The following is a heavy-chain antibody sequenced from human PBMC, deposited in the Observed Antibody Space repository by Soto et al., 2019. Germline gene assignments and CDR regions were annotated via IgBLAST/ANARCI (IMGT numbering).Heavy chain of an antibody. Sequence: SETLSLTCTVSGGSVSSGSYYWIWIRQPPGEGLEWIGYIYYTGSTNYNPSLKSRITMSVDTSKNQFSLNLISVTAADTAVYYCARPRVWNDPYFDPWGQGTLVTVSS. D-gene: IGHD1-1*01. CDR2: IYYTGST. J-gene: IGHJ5*02. CDR3: ARPRVWNDPYFDP. CDR1: GGSVSSGSYY. V-gene: IGHV4-61*01.